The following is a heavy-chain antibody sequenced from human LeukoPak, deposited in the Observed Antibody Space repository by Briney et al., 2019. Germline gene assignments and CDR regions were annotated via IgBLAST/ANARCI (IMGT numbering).Heavy chain of an antibody. Sequence: ASVKVSCKASGYTFTSYDINWVRQAPGQGLEWMGIINPSGGSTSYAQKFQGRVTMTRDMSTSTVYMELSSLRSEDTAVYYCARTGSLATHAFDIWGQGTMVTVSS. D-gene: IGHD5-12*01. CDR3: ARTGSLATHAFDI. CDR2: INPSGGST. CDR1: GYTFTSYD. J-gene: IGHJ3*02. V-gene: IGHV1-46*01.